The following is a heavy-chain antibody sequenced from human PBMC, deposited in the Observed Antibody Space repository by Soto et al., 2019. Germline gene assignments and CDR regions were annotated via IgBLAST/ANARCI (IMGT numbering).Heavy chain of an antibody. Sequence: QVHLVQSGAEVKQPGASVKVSCKASGYTFSVYHMHWVRQAPGQGLEWMGWVHPNSGGTNYAQSFEGRVTMTRDTSINTAYRELSRLTSDDTAVYYCAKELQRGMDVWGQGTTVTGSS. CDR2: VHPNSGGT. CDR3: AKELQRGMDV. D-gene: IGHD4-4*01. V-gene: IGHV1-2*02. CDR1: GYTFSVYH. J-gene: IGHJ6*02.